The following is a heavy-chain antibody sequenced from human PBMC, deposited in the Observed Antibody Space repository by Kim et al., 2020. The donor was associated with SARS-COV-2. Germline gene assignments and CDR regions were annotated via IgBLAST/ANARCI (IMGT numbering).Heavy chain of an antibody. J-gene: IGHJ3*02. CDR3: ARADRLRYFDWLQSKGAFDI. D-gene: IGHD3-9*01. Sequence: ASVKVSCKASGYTFTSYDINWVRQATGQGLEWMGWMNPNSGNTGYAQKFQGRVTMTRNTSISTAYMELSSLRSEDTAVYYCARADRLRYFDWLQSKGAFDIWGQGTMVTVSS. CDR1: GYTFTSYD. CDR2: MNPNSGNT. V-gene: IGHV1-8*01.